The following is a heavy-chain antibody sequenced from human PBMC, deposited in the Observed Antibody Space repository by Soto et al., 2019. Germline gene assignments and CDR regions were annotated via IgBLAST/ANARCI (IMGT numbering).Heavy chain of an antibody. CDR2: IWYDGSNK. CDR1: GFTFSSYG. CDR3: ARDLSSGWYATLDY. V-gene: IGHV3-33*01. D-gene: IGHD6-19*01. Sequence: QVQLVESGGGVVQPGRSLRLSCAASGFTFSSYGMHWVRQAPGKGLEWVAVIWYDGSNKYYADSVKGRFTISRDNSKNTLYLQMNSLRAEDTAVYYCARDLSSGWYATLDYWGQGTLVTVSS. J-gene: IGHJ4*02.